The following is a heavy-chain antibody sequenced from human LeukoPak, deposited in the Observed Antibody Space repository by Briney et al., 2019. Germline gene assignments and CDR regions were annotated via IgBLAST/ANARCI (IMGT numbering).Heavy chain of an antibody. V-gene: IGHV1-46*01. CDR3: ARDHPPVGFDP. J-gene: IGHJ5*02. Sequence: VASVKVSCKASKDTFTSYYIHWVRQAPGQGLEWMGIINPSGGSTNYAQKFQGRVTMTRDTSTSTVYMELSSLRSDDTAVYYCARDHPPVGFDPWGQGTLVTVSS. CDR1: KDTFTSYY. CDR2: INPSGGST.